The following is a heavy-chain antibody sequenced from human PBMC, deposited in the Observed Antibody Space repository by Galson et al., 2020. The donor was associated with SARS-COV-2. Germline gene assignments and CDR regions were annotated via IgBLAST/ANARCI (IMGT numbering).Heavy chain of an antibody. CDR2: VWSDGSYQ. J-gene: IGHJ2*01. Sequence: GESLKISCAASGFTFSSHGMHWVRQAPGKGLEWVAIVWSDGSYQYYVDSVKGRFTISRDNSKNTLYLQMNSLRAEESALYFCVGDGADDYFSSGRYFDLWGRGTLVTVSS. CDR1: GFTFSSHG. CDR3: VGDGADDYFSSGRYFDL. V-gene: IGHV3-33*01. D-gene: IGHD3-22*01.